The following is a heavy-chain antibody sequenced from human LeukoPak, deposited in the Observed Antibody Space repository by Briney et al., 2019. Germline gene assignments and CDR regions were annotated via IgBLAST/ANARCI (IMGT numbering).Heavy chain of an antibody. CDR2: ITTSSTYM. CDR3: ARDGS. D-gene: IGHD1-26*01. CDR1: GFTFSACN. J-gene: IGHJ4*02. V-gene: IGHV3-21*01. Sequence: GGSLRLSCAASGFTFSACNMNWVRRTPGKGLEWVSSITTSSTYMFYADSVKGRFTISRDNAKNSLYLQMNSLRAEDTAVYYCARDGSWGQGTLVTVSS.